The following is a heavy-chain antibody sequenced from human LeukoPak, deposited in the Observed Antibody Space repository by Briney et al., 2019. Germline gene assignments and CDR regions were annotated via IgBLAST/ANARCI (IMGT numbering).Heavy chain of an antibody. D-gene: IGHD3-10*01. Sequence: GGSLRLSCAASGFTFSSYGMHWVRQAPGKGLEWVAVISYDGSNKYYADSVKGRFTISRDNSKNTLYLQMNSLRAEDTAVYYCAKPRVLHAFDIWGQGTMVTVSS. CDR3: AKPRVLHAFDI. CDR2: ISYDGSNK. J-gene: IGHJ3*02. CDR1: GFTFSSYG. V-gene: IGHV3-30*18.